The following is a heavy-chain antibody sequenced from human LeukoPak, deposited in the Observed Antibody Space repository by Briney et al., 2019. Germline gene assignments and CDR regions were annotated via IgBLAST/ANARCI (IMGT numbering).Heavy chain of an antibody. CDR1: GFTFSRYA. V-gene: IGHV3-23*01. J-gene: IGHJ4*02. D-gene: IGHD3-16*01. Sequence: GGSLRLSCAASGFTFSRYAMSWVRQAPGQGLEWVSAISGSGGSTYYADSVKGRFTISRDNSKNTLYLQMNSLRAEDTAVYYCAKSGGSWTNYFDYWGQGTLVTVSS. CDR3: AKSGGSWTNYFDY. CDR2: ISGSGGST.